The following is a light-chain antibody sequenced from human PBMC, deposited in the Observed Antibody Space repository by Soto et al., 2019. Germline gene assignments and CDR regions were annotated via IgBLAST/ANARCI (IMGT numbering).Light chain of an antibody. CDR1: QSVSRN. J-gene: IGKJ2*01. Sequence: EVVMTQSPATLSVSPGERATLSCRASQSVSRNLAWYQQRPGRAPRLLIYDASTRATNIPTRLSGSGSGTEFTLPISSLQSDDFAVYYCQQYNHWPLYTFGQGTKLEIK. CDR2: DAS. CDR3: QQYNHWPLYT. V-gene: IGKV3-15*01.